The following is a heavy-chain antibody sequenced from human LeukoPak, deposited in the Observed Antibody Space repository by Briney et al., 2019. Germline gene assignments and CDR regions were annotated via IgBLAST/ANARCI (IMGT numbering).Heavy chain of an antibody. V-gene: IGHV1-69*04. Sequence: ASVKVSCKASGGTFSSYTISWVRQAPGQGPEWMGRIIPILGMANYAQKFQGRVTITADKSTSTAYMELSSLRSEDTAVYYCARDKAYGSGSYYNCAFDIWGQGTMVTVSS. CDR2: IIPILGMA. D-gene: IGHD3-10*01. J-gene: IGHJ3*02. CDR3: ARDKAYGSGSYYNCAFDI. CDR1: GGTFSSYT.